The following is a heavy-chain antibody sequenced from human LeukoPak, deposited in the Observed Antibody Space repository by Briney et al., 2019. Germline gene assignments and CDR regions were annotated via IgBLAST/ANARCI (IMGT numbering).Heavy chain of an antibody. CDR2: ISAYNGNT. J-gene: IGHJ5*02. CDR3: ARGSVPYSIPAGRWFDP. V-gene: IGHV1-18*01. Sequence: ASVKVSCKASGYTFTSYGISWVRQAPGQGLEWMGWISAYNGNTNYAQKLQGRVTMTTDTSTSTAYMELRSLRSDDTAVYYCARGSVPYSIPAGRWFDPWGQGTLVTVSS. D-gene: IGHD6-13*01. CDR1: GYTFTSYG.